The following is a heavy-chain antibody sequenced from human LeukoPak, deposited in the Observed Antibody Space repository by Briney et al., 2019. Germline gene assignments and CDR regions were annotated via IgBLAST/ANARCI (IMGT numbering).Heavy chain of an antibody. CDR3: AKWKWLRLDSANYFDY. CDR1: GFTFSTYA. CDR2: ISYDGSSK. J-gene: IGHJ4*02. D-gene: IGHD5-12*01. V-gene: IGHV3-30*04. Sequence: PGGSLRLSCAASGFTFSTYAMHWVRQAPGKGLEWVAVISYDGSSKYYADSVKGRFTISRDNSKNTLYLQMNSLRAEDTAVYYCAKWKWLRLDSANYFDYWGQGTLVTVSS.